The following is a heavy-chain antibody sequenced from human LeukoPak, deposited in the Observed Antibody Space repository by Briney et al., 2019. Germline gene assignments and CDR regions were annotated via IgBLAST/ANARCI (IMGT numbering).Heavy chain of an antibody. CDR3: ASGQGTVTTH. CDR2: INHSGSA. CDR1: GGSFSGYY. Sequence: SETLSLTCAVSGGSFSGYYWTWIRQPPGKGLEWIGEINHSGSANYNPSLKSRVTISLDTFKNQFSLKLSSVTAADTAVYYCASGQGTVTTHWGQGTLVTVSS. V-gene: IGHV4-34*01. D-gene: IGHD4-17*01. J-gene: IGHJ4*02.